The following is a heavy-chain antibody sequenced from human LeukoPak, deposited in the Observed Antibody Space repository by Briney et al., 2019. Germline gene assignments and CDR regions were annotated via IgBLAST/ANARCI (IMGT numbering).Heavy chain of an antibody. V-gene: IGHV4-59*01. J-gene: IGHJ5*02. CDR2: IYYRLST. CDR1: GDSINSFY. Sequence: PSETLSLTCSVSGDSINSFYWSCIRQPPGKGLEWIGSIYYRLSTNYNPSLKSRLTISLDTSKNQLSLKLSSVTAADTAVYYCARGLNWLDPWGQGILVTVPS. CDR3: ARGLNWLDP.